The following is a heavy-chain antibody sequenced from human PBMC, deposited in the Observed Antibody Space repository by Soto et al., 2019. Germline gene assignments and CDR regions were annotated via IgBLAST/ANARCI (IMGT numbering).Heavy chain of an antibody. J-gene: IGHJ5*02. CDR1: GGSISSGDYY. CDR3: ARWWSGSRQGFDP. CDR2: IYYSGST. Sequence: QVQLQESGPGLVKPSQTLSLTCTVSGGSISSGDYYWSWIRQHPGKCLEWIGYIYYSGSTYYNPSLKSRVTISVDTSKNQFSLKLSSVTAADTAVYYCARWWSGSRQGFDPWGQGNLVTVSS. D-gene: IGHD3-3*01. V-gene: IGHV4-31*03.